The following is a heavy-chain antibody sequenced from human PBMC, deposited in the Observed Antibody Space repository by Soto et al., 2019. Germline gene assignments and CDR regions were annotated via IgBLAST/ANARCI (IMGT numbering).Heavy chain of an antibody. V-gene: IGHV1-69*13. D-gene: IGHD2-15*01. J-gene: IGHJ4*02. Sequence: SVKVSCKASGGTFLSDAISWVRQAPGQGLEWMGGIIPIFGTANYAQKFQGRVTITADESTSTAYMELSSLRSEDTAVYYCARAKGRDGFLKAPYFDYWGQGTLVTVSS. CDR3: ARAKGRDGFLKAPYFDY. CDR1: GGTFLSDA. CDR2: IIPIFGTA.